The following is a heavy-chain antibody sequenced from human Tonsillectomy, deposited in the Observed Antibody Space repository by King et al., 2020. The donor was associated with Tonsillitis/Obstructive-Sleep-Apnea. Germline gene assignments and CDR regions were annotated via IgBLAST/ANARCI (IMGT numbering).Heavy chain of an antibody. J-gene: IGHJ3*02. V-gene: IGHV3-23*04. Sequence: VQLVESGGGLVQPGGSLRLSCAASGFTFSSYAMSWVRQAPGKGLEWVSAISGSGGSTYYADSVKGRFTISRDNSKNTLYLQMNSLRAEDTAVYYCAKGLYLDRVPAATDDAFDIWGQGTMVTVSS. D-gene: IGHD2-2*01. CDR1: GFTFSSYA. CDR2: ISGSGGST. CDR3: AKGLYLDRVPAATDDAFDI.